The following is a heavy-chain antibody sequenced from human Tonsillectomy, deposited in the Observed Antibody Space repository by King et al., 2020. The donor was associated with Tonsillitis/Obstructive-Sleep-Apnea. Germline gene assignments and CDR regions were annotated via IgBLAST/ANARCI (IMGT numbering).Heavy chain of an antibody. D-gene: IGHD1-26*01. CDR1: GFTFSSYE. Sequence: VQLVESGXGLVQPGGSLRLSCAASGFTFSSYEMNWVRQAPGKGLEWVSYISSSGSTIYYADSVKGRFTISRDNAKNSLYLQMNSLRAEDTAVYYCARVKWELLPAFDIWGQGTMVTVSS. CDR3: ARVKWELLPAFDI. V-gene: IGHV3-48*03. J-gene: IGHJ3*02. CDR2: ISSSGSTI.